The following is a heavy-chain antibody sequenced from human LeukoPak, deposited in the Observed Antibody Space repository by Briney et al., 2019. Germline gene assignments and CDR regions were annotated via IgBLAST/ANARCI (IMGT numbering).Heavy chain of an antibody. Sequence: SQTLSLTCTVSGGSISSGSYYWSWIRQPLGKGLEWIGRIYTSGSTNYNPSLKGRVTISVDTSKNQFSLKLSSVTASDTAVYYCARGGSRYCSGGSCYTYWFDPWGQGTLVTVSS. CDR1: GGSISSGSYY. CDR3: ARGGSRYCSGGSCYTYWFDP. D-gene: IGHD2-15*01. V-gene: IGHV4-61*02. CDR2: IYTSGST. J-gene: IGHJ5*02.